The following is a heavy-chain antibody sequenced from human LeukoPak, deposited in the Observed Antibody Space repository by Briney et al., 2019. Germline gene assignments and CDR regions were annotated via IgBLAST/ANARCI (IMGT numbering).Heavy chain of an antibody. D-gene: IGHD2-2*02. CDR3: ARHQCSGTRCYNFYFYGMDV. V-gene: IGHV4-39*01. Sequence: SETLSLTCNVSGGSITSSIDYWGWVRQPPGRGLEWIATIYYSTSTQYNPSLKRRVTMSVDTSKNHFSLKLSSMTAADTAVYYCARHQCSGTRCYNFYFYGMDVWGQGTTVTVSS. J-gene: IGHJ6*02. CDR2: IYYSTST. CDR1: GGSITSSIDY.